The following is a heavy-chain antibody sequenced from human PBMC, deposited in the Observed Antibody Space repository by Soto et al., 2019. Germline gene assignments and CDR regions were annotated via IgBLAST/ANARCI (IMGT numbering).Heavy chain of an antibody. V-gene: IGHV3-23*01. J-gene: IGHJ4*02. CDR1: GFTFSSYA. CDR3: AKDDYYDSSGYDY. D-gene: IGHD3-22*01. CDR2: ISGSGGST. Sequence: GGSLRLSCAASGFTFSSYAMSWVLQAPGKGLEWVSAISGSGGSTYYADSVKGRFTISRDNSKNTLYLQMNSLRAEDTAVYYCAKDDYYDSSGYDYWGQGTLVTVSS.